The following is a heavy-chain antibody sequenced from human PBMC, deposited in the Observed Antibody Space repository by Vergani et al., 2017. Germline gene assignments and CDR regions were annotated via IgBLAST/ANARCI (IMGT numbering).Heavy chain of an antibody. J-gene: IGHJ5*02. CDR3: ARGSHTVRYFDWLLINNWFDP. CDR2: IYYSGST. CDR1: GGSISSSSYY. V-gene: IGHV4-39*01. D-gene: IGHD3-9*01. Sequence: QLQLQESGPGLVKPSETLSLTCTVSGGSISSSSYYWGWIRQPPGKGLEWIGSIYYSGSTYYNPSLKSRVTISVDTSKNQFSLKLSSATAADTAVYYCARGSHTVRYFDWLLINNWFDPWGQGTLVTVSS.